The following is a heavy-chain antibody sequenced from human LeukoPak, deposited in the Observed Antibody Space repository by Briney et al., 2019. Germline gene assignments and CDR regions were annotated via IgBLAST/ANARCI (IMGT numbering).Heavy chain of an antibody. D-gene: IGHD3-3*01. Sequence: SETLSLTCAVYGGSFSGYYWSWIRQPPRKGLEWIGEINHSGSTNYNPSLKSRVTISVDTSKNQFSLKLSSVTAADTAVYYCARSGRGDFWNGPRWFDPWGQGTLVTVSS. J-gene: IGHJ5*02. CDR3: ARSGRGDFWNGPRWFDP. CDR1: GGSFSGYY. V-gene: IGHV4-34*01. CDR2: INHSGST.